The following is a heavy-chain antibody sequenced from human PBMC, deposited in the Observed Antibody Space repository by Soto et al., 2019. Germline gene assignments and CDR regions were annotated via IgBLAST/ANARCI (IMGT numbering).Heavy chain of an antibody. CDR1: GGSISSYY. Sequence: SETLSLTCTVSGGSISSYYWSWIRQPPGKGLEWIGYIYYSGSTNYNPSLKSRVTTSVDTSKNQFSLKLSSVTAADTAVYYCARGDYDSSPSYMDVWGKGTTVTVSS. CDR2: IYYSGST. CDR3: ARGDYDSSPSYMDV. V-gene: IGHV4-59*01. J-gene: IGHJ6*03. D-gene: IGHD3-3*01.